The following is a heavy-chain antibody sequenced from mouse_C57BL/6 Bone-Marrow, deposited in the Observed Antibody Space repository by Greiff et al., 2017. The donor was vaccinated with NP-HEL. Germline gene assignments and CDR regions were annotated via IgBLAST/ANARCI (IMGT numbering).Heavy chain of an antibody. CDR1: GFTFSDFY. CDR2: SRNKANDYTT. Sequence: EVKLVESGGGLVQSGRSLRLSCATSGFTFSDFYMEWVRQAPGKGLEWIAASRNKANDYTTEYSASVKGRFIVSRDTSQSILYLQMNALRAEDTAIYYCARDWTHWGQGTLVTVSA. V-gene: IGHV7-1*01. CDR3: ARDWTH. J-gene: IGHJ3*01.